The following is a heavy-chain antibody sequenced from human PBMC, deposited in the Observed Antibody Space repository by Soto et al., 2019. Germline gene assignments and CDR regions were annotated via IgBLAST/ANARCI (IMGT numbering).Heavy chain of an antibody. V-gene: IGHV4-61*08. D-gene: IGHD3-3*01. CDR2: IYNIGST. Sequence: QVQLQESGPGLVKPSETLSLTCTVSGDSVTSGDYYWNWIRPPPGKGLEWIGYIYNIGSTNYNPSLKSRVTISVDTSNNQFSLTLTSVTAADTAVYYCARDGEVWGQGTLVTVSS. CDR3: ARDGEV. J-gene: IGHJ4*02. CDR1: GDSVTSGDYY.